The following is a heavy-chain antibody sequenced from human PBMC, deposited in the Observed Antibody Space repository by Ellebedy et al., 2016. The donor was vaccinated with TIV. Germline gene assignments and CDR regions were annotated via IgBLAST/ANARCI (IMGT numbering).Heavy chain of an antibody. Sequence: ASVQVSCKASGYIFTGYYMIWLRQAPGQALAWLGIINLSGDSTSYAQKFQGRVTMTEDTSTDTAYMELSSLRSEDKAVYYCATRAAAGTRDYYYYYYGMDVWGQGTTVTVSS. CDR3: ATRAAAGTRDYYYYYYGMDV. V-gene: IGHV1-46*01. CDR1: GYIFTGYY. D-gene: IGHD6-13*01. J-gene: IGHJ6*02. CDR2: INLSGDST.